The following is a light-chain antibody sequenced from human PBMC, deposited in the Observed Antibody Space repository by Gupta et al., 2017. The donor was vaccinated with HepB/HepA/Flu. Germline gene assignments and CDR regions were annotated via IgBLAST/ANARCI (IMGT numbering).Light chain of an antibody. Sequence: EVVLTHSPGTLSLSPGERATLSFGARQSVTRTYLGWYQQKPGQAPRLLIYGTSRRATGIPDRFSGSGSGTEFTLNISRLEPEDFAVYYCQQEGSSPLTFGHGTKVEIK. CDR2: GTS. CDR1: QSVTRTY. J-gene: IGKJ1*01. V-gene: IGKV3-20*01. CDR3: QQEGSSPLT.